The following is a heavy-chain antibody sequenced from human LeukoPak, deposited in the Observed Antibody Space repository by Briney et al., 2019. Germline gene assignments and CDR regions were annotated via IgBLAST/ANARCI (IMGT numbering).Heavy chain of an antibody. CDR1: GFTFTSSA. CDR3: AAVKPNSSAARSNAFDI. CDR2: IVVGSGNT. J-gene: IGHJ3*02. D-gene: IGHD3-22*01. V-gene: IGHV1-58*02. Sequence: GTSVKVSCKASGFTFTSSAMQWVRQARGQGLAWIGWIVVGSGNTNYAQKFQERVTITRHMSTSTAYMELSSLRSEDTAVYYCAAVKPNSSAARSNAFDIWGQGTMVTVSS.